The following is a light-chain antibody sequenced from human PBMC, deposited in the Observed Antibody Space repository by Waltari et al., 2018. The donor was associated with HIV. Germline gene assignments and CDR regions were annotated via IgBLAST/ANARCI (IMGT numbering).Light chain of an antibody. Sequence: SYELTQPPSVSVSPGQTASITCSGDQLGDKYACWYQQKPGQSPVLVIYQDSKRPSGVPERLSGSNSGNTATLTISGTQAVDEADYYCQAWDSNTPVFGGGTKLTVL. CDR1: QLGDKY. V-gene: IGLV3-1*01. J-gene: IGLJ2*01. CDR2: QDS. CDR3: QAWDSNTPV.